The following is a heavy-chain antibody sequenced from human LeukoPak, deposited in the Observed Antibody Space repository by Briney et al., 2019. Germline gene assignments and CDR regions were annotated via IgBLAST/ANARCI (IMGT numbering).Heavy chain of an antibody. CDR3: ARDASPYYYYYGMDV. CDR2: IKQDGSEK. CDR1: GFTFSSYW. J-gene: IGHJ6*02. V-gene: IGHV3-7*01. Sequence: GGSLRLSCAASGFTFSSYWMSWVRQAPGKGLEWVANIKQDGSEKYYVDSVKGRFTISRDNAKNSLYLQMNSLRAEDTAVYYCARDASPYYYYYGMDVWGQGTTVTVSS.